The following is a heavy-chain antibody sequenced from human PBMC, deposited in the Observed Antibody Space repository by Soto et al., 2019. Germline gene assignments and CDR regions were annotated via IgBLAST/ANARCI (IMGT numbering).Heavy chain of an antibody. CDR2: INHSGST. J-gene: IGHJ4*02. CDR1: GGSFSGYY. V-gene: IGHV4-34*01. CDR3: ARGPPCDY. Sequence: SETLSLTCAVYGGSFSGYYWSWIRQPPGKGLEWIGEINHSGSTNYNPSLKSRVTISVDTSKNQFSLKLSSVTAADTAVYYCARGPPCDYWGQGTLVTVSS.